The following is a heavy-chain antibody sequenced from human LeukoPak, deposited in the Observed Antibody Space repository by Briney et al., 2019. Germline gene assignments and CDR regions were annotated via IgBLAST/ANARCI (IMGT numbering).Heavy chain of an antibody. J-gene: IGHJ4*02. V-gene: IGHV3-23*01. CDR2: ISGSGGST. Sequence: GGSLRLSCAASGFTFSSHWMNWVRQVPGKGLEWVSAISGSGGSTYYADSVKGRFTISRDNSKNTLYLQMNSLRAEDTAVYYCAKSKVRGVILPYDYWGQGTLVTVSS. D-gene: IGHD3-10*01. CDR1: GFTFSSHW. CDR3: AKSKVRGVILPYDY.